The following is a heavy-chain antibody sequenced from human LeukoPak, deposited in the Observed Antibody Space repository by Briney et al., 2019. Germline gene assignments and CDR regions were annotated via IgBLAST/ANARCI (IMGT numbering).Heavy chain of an antibody. Sequence: PGGSLRLSCAASGFTFSSYGMHWVRQAPGKGLEWVAFIRYDGSNKYYADSVKGRFTISRDNSKNTLYLQMNSLRAEDTAVYYCANGKSSTNHYYYYGMDVWGQGTTVTVSS. CDR2: IRYDGSNK. D-gene: IGHD2-2*01. CDR1: GFTFSSYG. CDR3: ANGKSSTNHYYYYGMDV. V-gene: IGHV3-30*02. J-gene: IGHJ6*02.